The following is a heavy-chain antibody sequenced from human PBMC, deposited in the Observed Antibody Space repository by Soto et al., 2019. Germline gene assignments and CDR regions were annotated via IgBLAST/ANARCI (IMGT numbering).Heavy chain of an antibody. Sequence: EVQLVESGGGLVQPGGSLRLSCAASGFTFSSYEMNWVRQAPGKGLEWVSYISSSGTTVHYADSVKGRFTISRDNAKNSFYLQMNSLRAEDTAIYYCAREARTYYYGSGSYYHFDYWGQGTLVTVSS. D-gene: IGHD3-10*01. CDR3: AREARTYYYGSGSYYHFDY. CDR1: GFTFSSYE. CDR2: ISSSGTTV. J-gene: IGHJ4*02. V-gene: IGHV3-48*03.